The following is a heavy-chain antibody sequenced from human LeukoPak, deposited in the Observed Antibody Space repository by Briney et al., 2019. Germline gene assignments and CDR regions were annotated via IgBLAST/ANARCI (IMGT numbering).Heavy chain of an antibody. J-gene: IGHJ3*02. V-gene: IGHV3-30-3*02. D-gene: IGHD1-26*01. CDR1: GFTFSSYA. Sequence: AGGSLRLSCEASGFTFSSYAMHWVRQAPGKGLEWVAIISYDGSRKYHADSVKGRFIISRDNSKNTVYVQMNSLRAEDTAVYYCAKSTQGELQYAFDIWGQGTMVTVSS. CDR2: ISYDGSRK. CDR3: AKSTQGELQYAFDI.